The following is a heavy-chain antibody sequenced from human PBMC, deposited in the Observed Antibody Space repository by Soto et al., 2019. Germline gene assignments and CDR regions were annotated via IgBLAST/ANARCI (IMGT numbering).Heavy chain of an antibody. Sequence: LRLSCAASEFTISSYAIHWVRQAPGKGLEWVAVISYDGSSKYNSDSVKGPFTISRDKSKNTVYLQMHSLTVEDTAVYYCARDAVAMDYWGRGTLVTVSS. J-gene: IGHJ4*02. V-gene: IGHV3-30-3*01. D-gene: IGHD6-19*01. CDR3: ARDAVAMDY. CDR2: ISYDGSSK. CDR1: EFTISSYA.